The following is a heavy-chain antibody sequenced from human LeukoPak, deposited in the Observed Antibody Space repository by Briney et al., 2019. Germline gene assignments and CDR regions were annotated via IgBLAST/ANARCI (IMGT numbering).Heavy chain of an antibody. CDR1: GFTFSSYS. J-gene: IGHJ4*02. CDR2: ISSSSSYI. CDR3: AGSSGWPYYFDY. Sequence: GGSLRLSCAASGFTFSSYSMNWVRQAPGKGLEWVSSISSSSSYIYYADSVKGRFTISRDNAKNSLYLQMNSLRAEDTAVYYCAGSSGWPYYFDYWGQGTLVTVSS. D-gene: IGHD6-19*01. V-gene: IGHV3-21*01.